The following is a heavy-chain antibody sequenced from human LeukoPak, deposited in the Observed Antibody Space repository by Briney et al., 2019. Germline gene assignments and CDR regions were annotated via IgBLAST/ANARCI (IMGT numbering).Heavy chain of an antibody. CDR1: GGSFSGYY. CDR2: INHSGSA. V-gene: IGHV4-34*01. CDR3: ARGQGTVTTH. J-gene: IGHJ4*02. D-gene: IGHD4-17*01. Sequence: SETLSLTCAVSGGSFSGYYWTWIRQPPGEGLEWIGEINHSGSANYNPSLKGRVTISLDTSKNQFSLKLSSVTAADTAVYYCARGQGTVTTHWGQGTLVTVSS.